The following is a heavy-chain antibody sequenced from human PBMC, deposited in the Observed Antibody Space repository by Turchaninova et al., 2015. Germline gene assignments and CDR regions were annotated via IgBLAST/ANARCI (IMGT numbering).Heavy chain of an antibody. V-gene: IGHV2-5*02. CDR1: GFSLSTSGVG. CDR2: IYWDDDK. CDR3: ALQKWLRVVGIPNWFAP. J-gene: IGHJ5*02. Sequence: QITLKESGPTLVKPTQTLTLTCTFSGFSLSTSGVGVGWIRQPPGEAVEWLALIYWDDDKQYSPSLKDRLNLTKDNAKHQLFLTMTNMDPVDTATYYCALQKWLRVVGIPNWFAPGGQGTRVTVSS. D-gene: IGHD5-24*01.